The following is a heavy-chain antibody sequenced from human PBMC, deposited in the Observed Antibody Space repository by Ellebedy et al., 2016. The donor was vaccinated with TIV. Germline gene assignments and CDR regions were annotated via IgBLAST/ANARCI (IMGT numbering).Heavy chain of an antibody. CDR2: IGASGGDT. V-gene: IGHV3-23*01. D-gene: IGHD3-16*01. CDR3: AKDHRGGGLDY. J-gene: IGHJ4*02. Sequence: GGSLRLSXAASGFTFSSYTMSWVRQAPGKGLEWVSAIGASGGDTYYAASVKGRFAISRDNSKNTLYLQINTLRADDTAVYYWAKDHRGGGLDYWGQGTLVTVSS. CDR1: GFTFSSYT.